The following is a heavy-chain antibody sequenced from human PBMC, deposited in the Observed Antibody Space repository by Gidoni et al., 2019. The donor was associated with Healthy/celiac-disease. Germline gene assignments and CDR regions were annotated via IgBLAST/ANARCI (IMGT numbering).Heavy chain of an antibody. Sequence: EVQLLESGGGLVQPGGSLRLSCAASGFTFSSYAMSWVRQAPGKGLEWVSAISGSGGSTYYADSVKGRFTISRDNSKNTLYLQMNSLRAEDTAVYYCAKEAMSAGDIVVVPAFDYWGQGTLVTVSS. J-gene: IGHJ4*02. V-gene: IGHV3-23*01. CDR3: AKEAMSAGDIVVVPAFDY. CDR2: ISGSGGST. CDR1: GFTFSSYA. D-gene: IGHD2-2*01.